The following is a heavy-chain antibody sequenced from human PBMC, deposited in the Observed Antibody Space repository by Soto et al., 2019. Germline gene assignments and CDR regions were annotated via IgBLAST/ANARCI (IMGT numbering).Heavy chain of an antibody. Sequence: QLQESGPGLVKPSETLSLTCTVSGGSISNSSYYWAWIRQPPGKGLEWIGTIYYSGSTYRNPSLKSRVTISVDTSKNQFSLKLSSVTAADTAVYFCATSPRRKWELHVGPSWFDPWGQGTLVTVSS. V-gene: IGHV4-39*01. D-gene: IGHD1-26*01. CDR2: IYYSGST. CDR1: GGSISNSSYY. J-gene: IGHJ5*02. CDR3: ATSPRRKWELHVGPSWFDP.